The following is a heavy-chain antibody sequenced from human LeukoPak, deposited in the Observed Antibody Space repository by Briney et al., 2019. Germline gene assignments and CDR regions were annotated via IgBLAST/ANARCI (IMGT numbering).Heavy chain of an antibody. CDR1: GFTFSSYG. J-gene: IGHJ4*02. CDR3: AKVDTIFGVVISYRLFDY. Sequence: GGSLRLSCAASGFTFSSYGMHWVRQAPGKGLEWVSAISGSGGSTYYADSVKGRFTISRDNSKNTLYLQMNSLRAEDTAVYYCAKVDTIFGVVISYRLFDYWGQGTLVTVSS. D-gene: IGHD3-3*01. V-gene: IGHV3-23*01. CDR2: ISGSGGST.